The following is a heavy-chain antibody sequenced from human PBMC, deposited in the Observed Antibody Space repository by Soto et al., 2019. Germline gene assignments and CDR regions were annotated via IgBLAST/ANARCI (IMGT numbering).Heavy chain of an antibody. CDR1: GGSISSGGYS. CDR2: IYHSGST. D-gene: IGHD3-3*01. CDR3: ASVHKDDFWSGSLDY. V-gene: IGHV4-30-2*01. Sequence: KASETLSLTCAVSGGSISSGGYSWSWIRQPPGKGLEWIGYIYHSGSTYYNPSLKSRVTISVDRSKNQFSLKLSSVTAADTAVYYCASVHKDDFWSGSLDYWGQGTLVTVSS. J-gene: IGHJ4*02.